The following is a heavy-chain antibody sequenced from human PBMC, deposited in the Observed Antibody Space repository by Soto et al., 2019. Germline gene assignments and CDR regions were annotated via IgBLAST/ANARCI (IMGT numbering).Heavy chain of an antibody. V-gene: IGHV4-39*01. Sequence: PSETLSLTCSVSGGSIRRSSYYWGWIRQPPGKGLEWIAIIYDNGKTYYNPSLKSRATISVDTSNNRFSLKLSSVTAADTAVYYCARQKAKDDWLDPGGQETLVTVSS. CDR2: IYDNGKT. J-gene: IGHJ5*02. CDR3: ARQKAKDDWLDP. CDR1: GGSIRRSSYY.